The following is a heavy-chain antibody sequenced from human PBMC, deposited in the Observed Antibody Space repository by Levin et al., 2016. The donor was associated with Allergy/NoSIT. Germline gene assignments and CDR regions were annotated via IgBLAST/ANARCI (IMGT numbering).Heavy chain of an antibody. CDR3: ARDPSLGALDY. CDR2: ISYDGSNT. J-gene: IGHJ4*02. Sequence: VRQAPGKGLEWVAVISYDGSNTYYADSVKGRFTISRDNSKSTLNLQVNSLRPEDTAVYYGARDPSLGALDYWGQGTLVTVSS. V-gene: IGHV3-30*04. D-gene: IGHD4/OR15-4a*01.